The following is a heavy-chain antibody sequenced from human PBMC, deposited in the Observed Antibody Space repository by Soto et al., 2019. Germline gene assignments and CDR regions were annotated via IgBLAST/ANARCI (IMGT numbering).Heavy chain of an antibody. CDR2: ISGSGGST. V-gene: IGHV3-23*01. J-gene: IGHJ6*02. D-gene: IGHD1-7*01. CDR1: GFTFSSYV. CDR3: AKAKLELRSYILYGMDV. Sequence: EVQLLESGGGLVQPGGSLGLSCAASGFTFSSYVMSWVGQAPGKGLEWVSGISGSGGSTYFADSVKGRFTISRDNSKNTLYLQMSSLRAEDTAVYYCAKAKLELRSYILYGMDVWGQGTTVTVSS.